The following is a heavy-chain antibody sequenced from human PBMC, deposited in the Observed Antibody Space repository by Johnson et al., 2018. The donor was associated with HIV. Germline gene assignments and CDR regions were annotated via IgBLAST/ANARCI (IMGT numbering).Heavy chain of an antibody. Sequence: VQLVESGGGVVRPGGSLRLSCAASEFTFDDYGMSWVRQAPGMGLVWVSRINSDGGSTTYADSVKGRFTISRDNSKNTLYLQMNSLRAEDTAVYYCAKDIGGATDAFDIWGQGTMVTVSS. CDR2: INSDGGST. D-gene: IGHD1-26*01. CDR1: EFTFDDYG. CDR3: AKDIGGATDAFDI. V-gene: IGHV3-20*04. J-gene: IGHJ3*02.